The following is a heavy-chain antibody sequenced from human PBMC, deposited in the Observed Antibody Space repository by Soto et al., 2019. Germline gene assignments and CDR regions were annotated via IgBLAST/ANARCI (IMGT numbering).Heavy chain of an antibody. Sequence: GGSLRLSCAASGFLFSSYVMSWVRQAPGKGLEWVSGISGGGSNTFYADSVKGRFTISRDNSKNTLLLQMNSLGAEDTAVYYCAKDSNKYSSSLRGRYFDYWGQGIWVTVSS. CDR1: GFLFSSYV. D-gene: IGHD4-4*01. CDR3: AKDSNKYSSSLRGRYFDY. J-gene: IGHJ4*02. V-gene: IGHV3-23*01. CDR2: ISGGGSNT.